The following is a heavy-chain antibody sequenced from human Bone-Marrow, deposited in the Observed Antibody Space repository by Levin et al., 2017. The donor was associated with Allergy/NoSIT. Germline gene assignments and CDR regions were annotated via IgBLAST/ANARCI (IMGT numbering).Heavy chain of an antibody. V-gene: IGHV3-30-3*01. D-gene: IGHD6-13*01. CDR2: ISYDGSNK. Sequence: GGSLRLSCAASGFTFSSYAMHWVRQAPGKGLEWVAVISYDGSNKYYADSVKGRFTISRDNSKNTLYLQMNSLRAEDTAVYYCARDQGGSSWTMGYYYYGMDVWGQGTTVTVSS. CDR3: ARDQGGSSWTMGYYYYGMDV. J-gene: IGHJ6*02. CDR1: GFTFSSYA.